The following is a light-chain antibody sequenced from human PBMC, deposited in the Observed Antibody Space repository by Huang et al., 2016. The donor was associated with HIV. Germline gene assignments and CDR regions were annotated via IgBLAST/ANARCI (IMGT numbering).Light chain of an antibody. CDR2: DAS. Sequence: EIVLTQSPATLSLSPGERATFSCRASQSVSSYLAWYQQKFGQAPTLLIYDASNRATGIPARFSGSRSGTDFTLTISSLGPEDFAVYYCQQRSNWPYTFGQGTKLEIK. V-gene: IGKV3-11*01. J-gene: IGKJ2*01. CDR1: QSVSSY. CDR3: QQRSNWPYT.